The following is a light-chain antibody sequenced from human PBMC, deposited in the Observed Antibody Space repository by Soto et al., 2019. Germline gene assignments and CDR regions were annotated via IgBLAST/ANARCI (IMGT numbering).Light chain of an antibody. CDR1: QSISSY. CDR3: QQSSSTLTWT. V-gene: IGKV1-39*01. CDR2: AAS. J-gene: IGKJ1*01. Sequence: DIQMTQSPSSLSASVGDRVTITCRASQSISSYLNWYQQKPGKAPKLLIYAASSLQSGVPSRFSGSGSGTDFTLTISSLQPEDFATYYCQQSSSTLTWTFGQGTKV.